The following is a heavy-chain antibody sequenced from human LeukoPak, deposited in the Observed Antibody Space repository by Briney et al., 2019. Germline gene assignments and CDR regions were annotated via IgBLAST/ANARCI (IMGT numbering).Heavy chain of an antibody. J-gene: IGHJ5*02. CDR3: ARDNEYYGSGSYYDWFDP. V-gene: IGHV3-21*01. Sequence: GGSLRLSCAAPGFTFSSYSMNWVRQAPGKGLEWVSSISSSSSYIYYADSVKGRFTISRDNAKNSLYLQMNSLRAEDTAVCYCARDNEYYGSGSYYDWFDPWGQGTLVTVSS. CDR2: ISSSSSYI. D-gene: IGHD3-10*01. CDR1: GFTFSSYS.